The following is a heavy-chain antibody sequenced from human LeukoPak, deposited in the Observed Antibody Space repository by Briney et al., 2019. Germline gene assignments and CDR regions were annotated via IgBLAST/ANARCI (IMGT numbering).Heavy chain of an antibody. Sequence: SETLSLTCTVSGGSISSYYWSWIRQPPGKGLEWIGYIYFTGSTSYNPSLKGRVTISVDTSKNQFSLRLSSVTAADTAVYYCARGNIPTDYWGQGTLVTVSS. D-gene: IGHD2-2*02. CDR3: ARGNIPTDY. J-gene: IGHJ4*02. V-gene: IGHV4-59*01. CDR2: IYFTGST. CDR1: GGSISSYY.